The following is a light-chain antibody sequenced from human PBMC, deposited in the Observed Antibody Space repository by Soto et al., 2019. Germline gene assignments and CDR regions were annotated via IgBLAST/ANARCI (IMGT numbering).Light chain of an antibody. CDR2: LNSDGSH. CDR3: QTWTTGIHV. V-gene: IGLV4-69*02. CDR1: SGHSSYA. J-gene: IGLJ1*01. Sequence: QLVLTQSPSASASLGASVKLTCTLSSGHSSYAIAWHQQQPEKGPRYLMKLNSDGSHSKGDGLPDRFSGSSSGAERYLTISRLQSEDEADYYCQTWTTGIHVFGSGTKVTVL.